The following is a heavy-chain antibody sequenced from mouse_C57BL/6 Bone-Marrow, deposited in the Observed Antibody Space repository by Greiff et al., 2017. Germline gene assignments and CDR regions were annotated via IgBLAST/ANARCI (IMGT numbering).Heavy chain of an antibody. CDR3: ARRDYGTHWYFDV. Sequence: QVQLKQPGAELVKPGASVKLSCKASGYTFTSYWMHWVKQRPGRGLEWIGRIDPNSGGTKYNEKFKSKATLTVDKPSSTAYMQLSSLTSEDSAVYYCARRDYGTHWYFDVWGTGTTVTVSS. CDR1: GYTFTSYW. CDR2: IDPNSGGT. J-gene: IGHJ1*03. D-gene: IGHD1-2*01. V-gene: IGHV1-72*01.